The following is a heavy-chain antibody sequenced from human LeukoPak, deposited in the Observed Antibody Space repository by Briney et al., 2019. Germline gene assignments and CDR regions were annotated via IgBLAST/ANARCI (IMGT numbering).Heavy chain of an antibody. CDR3: ARTYLPITLHDAFDM. CDR1: GFTFSSYG. J-gene: IGHJ3*02. D-gene: IGHD1-14*01. V-gene: IGHV3-23*01. Sequence: GGTLRLSCAASGFTFSSYGMSWVRQAPGKGLEWVSAISGSGGSTYYADSVKGRFTISRDNAKNSLYLQMNSLRTEETAVYYCARTYLPITLHDAFDMWGQGTMLTVSS. CDR2: ISGSGGST.